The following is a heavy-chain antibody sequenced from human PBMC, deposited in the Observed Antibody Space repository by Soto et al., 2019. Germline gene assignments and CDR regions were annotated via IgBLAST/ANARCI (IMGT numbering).Heavy chain of an antibody. CDR2: IFSSGAT. Sequence: SETLSLTCSVSGGSIDSYHWNWIRQSPGKGLEWIGNIFSSGATDYNPSLKSRVTISLDTSKKQFSLKLTSVTAADTAVYYCARDRDPYSSSSSRWFDPWGQGALVTVSS. V-gene: IGHV4-59*12. CDR1: GGSIDSYH. CDR3: ARDRDPYSSSSSRWFDP. D-gene: IGHD6-6*01. J-gene: IGHJ5*02.